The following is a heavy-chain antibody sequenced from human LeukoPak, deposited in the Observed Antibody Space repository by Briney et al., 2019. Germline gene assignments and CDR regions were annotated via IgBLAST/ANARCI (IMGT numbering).Heavy chain of an antibody. D-gene: IGHD4-17*01. CDR1: GGSISSYY. CDR3: ARRDDYGDYVFDY. CDR2: ISDIGSI. J-gene: IGHJ4*02. V-gene: IGHV4-59*01. Sequence: SETLSLTCTVSGGSISSYYWSWIRQPPGKGLEWIAYISDIGSINYNPSLKSRVTISVDTSKNQFSLKLSSVTAADTAVYYCARRDDYGDYVFDYWGQGTLVTVSS.